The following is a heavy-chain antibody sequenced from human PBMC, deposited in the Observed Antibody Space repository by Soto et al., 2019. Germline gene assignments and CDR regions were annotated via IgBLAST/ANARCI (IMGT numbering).Heavy chain of an antibody. Sequence: SETLSLTCTVSGGSVSSGSYYWSWIRQPPGKGLEWVGYIYYSGSTNYNPSLKSRVTISVDTSKNQFSLKLSSVTAADTAVYYCARGSDFWSGRQRAYYYYGMDVWGQGTTVTVSS. J-gene: IGHJ6*02. CDR2: IYYSGST. CDR3: ARGSDFWSGRQRAYYYYGMDV. D-gene: IGHD3-3*01. CDR1: GGSVSSGSYY. V-gene: IGHV4-61*01.